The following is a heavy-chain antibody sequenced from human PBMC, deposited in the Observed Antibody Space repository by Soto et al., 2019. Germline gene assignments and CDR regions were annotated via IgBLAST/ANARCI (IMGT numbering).Heavy chain of an antibody. J-gene: IGHJ3*02. V-gene: IGHV4-39*01. CDR2: IYYSGST. D-gene: IGHD2-8*01. CDR1: GGPISSSSYY. CDR3: ARRLVYAILKRDDAFDI. Sequence: SETLSLTCTVSGGPISSSSYYWGWIRQPPGKGLEWIGSIYYSGSTYYNPSLKSRVTISVDTSKNQFSLKLSSVTAADTAVYYCARRLVYAILKRDDAFDIWGQGTMVTVSS.